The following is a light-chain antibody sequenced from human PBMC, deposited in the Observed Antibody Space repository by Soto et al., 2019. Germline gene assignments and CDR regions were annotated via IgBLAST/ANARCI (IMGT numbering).Light chain of an antibody. J-gene: IGLJ3*02. CDR3: AAWDDSLKAWV. CDR1: SSNIGNNG. CDR2: SHS. V-gene: IGLV1-44*01. Sequence: QSVLTQPPSASGTPGQRVTIPCSGASSNIGNNGVNWFQQLPGTAPKLLIYSHSQRPSGVPDRFSGSRSGTSASLAISGLQSEDEADYHCAAWDDSLKAWVFGGGTKLTVL.